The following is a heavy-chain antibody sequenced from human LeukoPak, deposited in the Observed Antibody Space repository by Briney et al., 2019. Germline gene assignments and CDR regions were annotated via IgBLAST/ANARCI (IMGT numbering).Heavy chain of an antibody. CDR3: ARDWDY. CDR1: GFTISSSY. J-gene: IGHJ4*02. CDR2: IYSGGNT. V-gene: IGHV3-53*01. Sequence: GGSLRLSCAASGFTISSSYMSWVRQAPGKGLEWVSLIYSGGNTYYAGSVKGRFTISRDDPKNTLYLQMNSLRAGDTAVYYCARDWDYWGQGTLVTVSS.